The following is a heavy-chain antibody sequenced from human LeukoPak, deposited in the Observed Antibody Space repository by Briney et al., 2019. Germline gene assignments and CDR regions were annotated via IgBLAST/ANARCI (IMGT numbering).Heavy chain of an antibody. CDR2: LYHSGST. J-gene: IGHJ4*02. D-gene: IGHD1-26*01. CDR3: ARLLSGSYSQFDY. V-gene: IGHV4-38-2*01. CDR1: GYSIRSGHY. Sequence: SETLSLTCAASGYSIRSGHYWGWSRQPPGKGVERSGGLYHSGSTDYNPSLRSRVTISGDTSKNQFSLKLTSVTAADTALYYCARLLSGSYSQFDYWGQGTLVTVSS.